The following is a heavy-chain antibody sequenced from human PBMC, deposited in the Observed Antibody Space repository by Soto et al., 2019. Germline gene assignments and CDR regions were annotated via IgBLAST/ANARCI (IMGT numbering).Heavy chain of an antibody. V-gene: IGHV3-30*02. CDR3: ARDGVGATTFYGYFDY. CDR1: GFRFSGFG. CDR2: LRYDGSNK. J-gene: IGHJ4*02. Sequence: QVQLVESGGGVVQPGGSLRLSCAASGFRFSGFGMHWVRQAPGKGLEWVAILRYDGSNKYYADSVKGRFTISRDNSQNTLYLQMDSLRVEDTAVYYCARDGVGATTFYGYFDYWGQGILVTVSS. D-gene: IGHD1-26*01.